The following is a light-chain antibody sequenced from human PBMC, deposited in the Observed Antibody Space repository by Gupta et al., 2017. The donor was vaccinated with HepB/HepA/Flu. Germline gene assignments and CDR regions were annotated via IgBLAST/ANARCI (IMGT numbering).Light chain of an antibody. CDR2: KAF. CDR1: QSISVW. CDR3: QQYNSYSAT. V-gene: IGKV1-5*03. Sequence: DIQMTQSPSTLSASIGDRVTITCRASQSISVWLAWYQQKPGKAPKLLIYKAFSLESGVPSRFSGSGSGTEFTLTISSLQPDDFATYYCQQYNSYSATFGQGTXVEVK. J-gene: IGKJ1*01.